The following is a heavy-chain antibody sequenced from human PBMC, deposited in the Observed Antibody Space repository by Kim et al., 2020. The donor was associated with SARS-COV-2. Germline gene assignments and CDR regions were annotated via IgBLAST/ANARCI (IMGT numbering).Heavy chain of an antibody. CDR3: ATGGWSSSWYIYVDY. CDR2: IYHSVST. V-gene: IGHV4-30-2*01. J-gene: IGHJ4*02. D-gene: IGHD6-13*01. Sequence: SETLSLTCAVSGGSISSGGYSWSWIRQPPGKGLEWIGYIYHSVSTYYNPSLQSRVTISVDRSKNQFSLKLSSVTAADTAVYYCATGGWSSSWYIYVDYWGQGTLVTVSS. CDR1: GGSISSGGYS.